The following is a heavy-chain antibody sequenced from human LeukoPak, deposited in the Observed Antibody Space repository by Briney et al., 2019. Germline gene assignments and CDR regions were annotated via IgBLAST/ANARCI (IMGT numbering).Heavy chain of an antibody. CDR1: GGPISSSSYY. Sequence: SETLSLTCTVSGGPISSSSYYWGWIRQPPGKGLEWIGSIYYSGNTNYNPSLKSRVTISVDTSKNQFSLKLSSVTAADTAVYYCARDVGATPGYFDYWGQGTLVTVSS. CDR2: IYYSGNT. D-gene: IGHD1-26*01. J-gene: IGHJ4*02. V-gene: IGHV4-39*07. CDR3: ARDVGATPGYFDY.